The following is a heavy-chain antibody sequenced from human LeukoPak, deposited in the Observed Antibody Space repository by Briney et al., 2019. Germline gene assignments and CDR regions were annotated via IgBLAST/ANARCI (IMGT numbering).Heavy chain of an antibody. CDR2: IWYDGSNM. D-gene: IGHD4-17*01. CDR3: ARGNWDGEYDTYYHYGMDV. V-gene: IGHV3-33*01. J-gene: IGHJ6*04. CDR1: GLTFRNYG. Sequence: GRSLRLSCAASGLTFRNYGMHWVRQAPGKGLEWVALIWYDGSNMYYADSEKGRFTISRDNSENTLYLQMNRLRAEDTGVYYCARGNWDGEYDTYYHYGMDVWGKGTTVTVSS.